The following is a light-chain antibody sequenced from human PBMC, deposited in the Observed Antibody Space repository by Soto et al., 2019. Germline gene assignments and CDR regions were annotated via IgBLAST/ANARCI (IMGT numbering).Light chain of an antibody. Sequence: DLQMTQSPSALSASVGDRVTITCRASQGIGNYLAWYQQKPGKVPKVLIYTASTLQSGVPSRFSGSGSGTDFTLTISSLQPEDVATYYCQKYNTVPWTFGPGTKVEIK. CDR2: TAS. J-gene: IGKJ1*01. CDR1: QGIGNY. V-gene: IGKV1-27*01. CDR3: QKYNTVPWT.